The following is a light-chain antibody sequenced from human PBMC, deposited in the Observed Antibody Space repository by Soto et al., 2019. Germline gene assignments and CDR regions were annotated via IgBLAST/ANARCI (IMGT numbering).Light chain of an antibody. Sequence: EIVLTQSPATLSLSPWERATLSCRASQTVSNYLAWYQQKPGQTPRLLIYDTSTRATGVPTRFSGSRSGAEFTLTINSLQSEDFAVYYCQPYNNWPLTFGGGTKVDIK. V-gene: IGKV3-15*01. CDR2: DTS. J-gene: IGKJ4*01. CDR1: QTVSNY. CDR3: QPYNNWPLT.